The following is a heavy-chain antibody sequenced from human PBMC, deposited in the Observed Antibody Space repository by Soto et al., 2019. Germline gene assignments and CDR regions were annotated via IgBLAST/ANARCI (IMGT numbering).Heavy chain of an antibody. D-gene: IGHD1-1*01. Sequence: GGSLRLSCAASGFTFSDYYMSWIRQAPGKGLEWVSYISSSSSYTNYADSVKGRFTISRDNVKNSLYLQMNSLRAEDTAVYYCARDGAQLELYYYGMDVWGQGTTVTVSS. V-gene: IGHV3-11*06. J-gene: IGHJ6*02. CDR3: ARDGAQLELYYYGMDV. CDR2: ISSSSSYT. CDR1: GFTFSDYY.